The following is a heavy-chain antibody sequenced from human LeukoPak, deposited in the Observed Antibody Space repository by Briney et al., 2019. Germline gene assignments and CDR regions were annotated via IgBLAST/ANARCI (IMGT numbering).Heavy chain of an antibody. Sequence: ASVKVSCKASGYTFTGYYIHWVRQAPGQGLEWMGWINPNSGGTNYAQRFEGRVTVTRDTSISTAYMELSRLRSDDTAVYYCARALSNLRLYYFDYWGRGALVTVSS. D-gene: IGHD4-11*01. CDR2: INPNSGGT. CDR3: ARALSNLRLYYFDY. V-gene: IGHV1-2*02. CDR1: GYTFTGYY. J-gene: IGHJ4*02.